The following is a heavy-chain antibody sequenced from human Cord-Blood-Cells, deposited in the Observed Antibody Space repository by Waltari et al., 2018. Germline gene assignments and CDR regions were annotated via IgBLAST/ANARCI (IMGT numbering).Heavy chain of an antibody. Sequence: QVQLQQWGAGLLKPSETLSLTCAVYGGSFSGYYWSWIRQPPGKGLEWIEEINHSGSTNYNPCLTSRGTISVDTSKNQFSLKLGSVTAADTAVYYCARGGGTSEWYNWFDPWGQGTLVTVSS. V-gene: IGHV4-34*01. CDR3: ARGGGTSEWYNWFDP. CDR1: GGSFSGYY. CDR2: INHSGST. J-gene: IGHJ5*02. D-gene: IGHD3-3*01.